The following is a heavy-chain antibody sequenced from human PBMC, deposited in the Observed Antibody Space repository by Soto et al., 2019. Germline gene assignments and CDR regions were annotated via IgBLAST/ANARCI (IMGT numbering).Heavy chain of an antibody. D-gene: IGHD1-1*01. CDR2: MSHRGGT. CDR3: ARVERGTATTVVDAFDI. V-gene: IGHV4-61*03. J-gene: IGHJ3*02. Sequence: PSETLSLTCAVYGGSVSNGNYYWSWIRQPPGKGLEWIGEMSHRGGTHFNPSLKSRVTISVDTSKNHFSLKMSSVTAADTALYYCARVERGTATTVVDAFDIWGPGTMVTVS. CDR1: GGSVSNGNYY.